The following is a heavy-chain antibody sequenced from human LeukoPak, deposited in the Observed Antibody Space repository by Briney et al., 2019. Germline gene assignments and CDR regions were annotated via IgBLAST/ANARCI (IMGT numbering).Heavy chain of an antibody. V-gene: IGHV3-30*02. J-gene: IGHJ4*02. Sequence: GGSLRLSCAASGFTFSSYGMHWVRQAPGKGLEWVAFIRYDGSNKYYADSVKGRFTISRDNSKNTLYLQMNSLRAEDTAVYYCAKASYQQLSGLDYWGQGALVTVSS. CDR2: IRYDGSNK. CDR1: GFTFSSYG. D-gene: IGHD2-2*01. CDR3: AKASYQQLSGLDY.